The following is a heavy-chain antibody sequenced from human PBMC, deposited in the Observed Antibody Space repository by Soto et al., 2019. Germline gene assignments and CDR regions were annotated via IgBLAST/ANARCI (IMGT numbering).Heavy chain of an antibody. CDR2: VYYSGTH. V-gene: IGHV4-59*01. J-gene: IGHJ4*02. D-gene: IGHD5-12*01. CDR3: ARVQMATLYFDS. CDR1: GSSISGFY. Sequence: SETLSLTCTVSGSSISGFYWSWVRQPPGRGLEWIGYVYYSGTHNYNPSLKSRLTISIDTSKNQFSLRLSSVTAADTAVYYCARVQMATLYFDSWGQGTLVTVSA.